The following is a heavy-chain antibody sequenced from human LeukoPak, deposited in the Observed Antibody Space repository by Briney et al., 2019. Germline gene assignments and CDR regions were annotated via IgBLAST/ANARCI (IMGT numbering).Heavy chain of an antibody. CDR2: LSHSGST. D-gene: IGHD5-18*01. V-gene: IGHV4-38-2*02. Sequence: SETLSLTCTVSGYSISSGYYWDWIRQPPGKGLEWIGTLSHSGSTYYNPSLKSRVTISVDTSKNQFSLKLSSVTAADTAVYYCARGGYSYGYVDYFDYWGQGTLVTVSS. CDR3: ARGGYSYGYVDYFDY. CDR1: GYSISSGYY. J-gene: IGHJ4*02.